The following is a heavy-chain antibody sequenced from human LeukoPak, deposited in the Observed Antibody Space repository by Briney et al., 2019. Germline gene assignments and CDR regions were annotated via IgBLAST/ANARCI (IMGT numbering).Heavy chain of an antibody. CDR3: ARDYGGNGALTY. D-gene: IGHD4-23*01. CDR2: IYYSGST. Sequence: PSQTLSLTCTVSGGSISSGDYYWSWIRQPPGKGLEWIGYIYYSGSTYYNPSLKSRVTISVDTSKNQFSLKLSSVTAADTAVYYCARDYGGNGALTYWGQGTLVTVSS. J-gene: IGHJ4*02. V-gene: IGHV4-30-4*01. CDR1: GGSISSGDYY.